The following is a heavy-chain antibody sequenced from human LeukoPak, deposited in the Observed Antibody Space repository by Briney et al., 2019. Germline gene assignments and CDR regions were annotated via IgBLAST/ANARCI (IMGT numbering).Heavy chain of an antibody. CDR2: INHSGST. V-gene: IGHV4-34*01. CDR1: GGSFSGYY. D-gene: IGHD3-16*02. J-gene: IGHJ4*02. CDR3: ARGITTGLYDYVWGSYRYFDY. Sequence: SETLSLTCAVYGGSFSGYYWSWIRQPPGKGLEWIGEINHSGSTNYNPSLKSRVTISVDTSKNQFSLKLSSVTAADTTVYYCARGITTGLYDYVWGSYRYFDYWGQGTLVTVSS.